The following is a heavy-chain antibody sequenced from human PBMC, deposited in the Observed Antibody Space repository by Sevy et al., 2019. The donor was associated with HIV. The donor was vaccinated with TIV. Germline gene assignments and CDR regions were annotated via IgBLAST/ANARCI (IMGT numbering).Heavy chain of an antibody. J-gene: IGHJ4*01. Sequence: GGSLRLSCAASGFTFSDYYMSWIRQAPGKGLEWVSYISSSGSTIYYADSVQGRFTISRDNAENSLYLQMNSLRADDTAIYYCARDGGPLLPSARAVEWWGHGTLVTVSS. D-gene: IGHD2-2*01. CDR2: ISSSGSTI. CDR1: GFTFSDYY. CDR3: ARDGGPLLPSARAVEW. V-gene: IGHV3-11*01.